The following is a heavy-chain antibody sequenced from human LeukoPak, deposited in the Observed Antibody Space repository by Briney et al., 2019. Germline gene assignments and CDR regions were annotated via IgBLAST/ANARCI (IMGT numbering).Heavy chain of an antibody. Sequence: PSETLSLTCTVSGGSVSSYYWNWIRQPAGKGLEWLGRIDTSGTTNYNPSLKSRVTMSVDTSKNQFSLKLSSVTAADTAVYYCARSGSSSIVYWGQGTLVTVSS. V-gene: IGHV4-4*07. J-gene: IGHJ4*02. D-gene: IGHD6-13*01. CDR2: IDTSGTT. CDR3: ARSGSSSIVY. CDR1: GGSVSSYY.